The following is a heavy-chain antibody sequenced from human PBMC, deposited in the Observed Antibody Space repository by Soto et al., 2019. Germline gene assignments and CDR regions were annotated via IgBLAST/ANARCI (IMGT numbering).Heavy chain of an antibody. CDR2: ISYDGSNK. V-gene: IGHV3-30*18. CDR3: AKDVGFSNSRYLDY. Sequence: QVQLVESGGGVAQPGRSLRLSCAASGFSFSSYGMHWVRQAPGKGLKWVAVISYDGSNKYYADSVKGRFTISRDNSKSTLYLQMNSLRAEDTAVYYCAKDVGFSNSRYLDYWGQGTLVTVSS. D-gene: IGHD2-2*01. CDR1: GFSFSSYG. J-gene: IGHJ4*02.